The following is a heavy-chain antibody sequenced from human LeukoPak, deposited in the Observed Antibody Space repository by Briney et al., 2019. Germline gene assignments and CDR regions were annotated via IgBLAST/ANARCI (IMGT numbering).Heavy chain of an antibody. Sequence: SGPTLVKPTQTLTLTCTFSGFSLSTSGVGVGWIRQPPGKALEWLALIYWDDDKRYSPSLKSRLTITKDTSKNQVVLTMTNMDPVDTATYYCALMYYDIPNGLYNWFDPWGQGTLVTVSS. CDR2: IYWDDDK. CDR1: GFSLSTSGVG. CDR3: ALMYYDIPNGLYNWFDP. V-gene: IGHV2-5*02. D-gene: IGHD3-9*01. J-gene: IGHJ5*02.